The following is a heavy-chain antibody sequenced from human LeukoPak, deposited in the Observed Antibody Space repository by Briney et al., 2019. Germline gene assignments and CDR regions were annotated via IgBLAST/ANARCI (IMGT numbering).Heavy chain of an antibody. CDR1: GGTFSSYA. CDR3: AITIMVRGVIGGSDY. D-gene: IGHD3-10*01. CDR2: IIPIFGTA. V-gene: IGHV1-69*06. J-gene: IGHJ4*02. Sequence: ASVKVSCKASGGTFSSYAISWVRQVPGQGLEWMGGIIPIFGTANYAQKFQGRVTIAADKSTSTAYMELSSLRSEDTAVYYCAITIMVRGVIGGSDYWGQGTLVTVSS.